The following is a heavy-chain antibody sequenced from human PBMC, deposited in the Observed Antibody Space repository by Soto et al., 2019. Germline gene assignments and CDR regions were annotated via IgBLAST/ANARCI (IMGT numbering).Heavy chain of an antibody. J-gene: IGHJ1*01. CDR1: GGSLSGYY. CDR2: MTHTGST. Sequence: QVQLQQWGAGLLKPSETLSLTCAVFGGSLSGYYWSWIRQPTEKRLEWIGEMTHTGSTKYSPSIQTRLTISSDTSKNHFSLRLSSVTAADTAFYYCASGGNLGLGTLVTVSS. D-gene: IGHD3-10*01. V-gene: IGHV4-34*01. CDR3: ASGGN.